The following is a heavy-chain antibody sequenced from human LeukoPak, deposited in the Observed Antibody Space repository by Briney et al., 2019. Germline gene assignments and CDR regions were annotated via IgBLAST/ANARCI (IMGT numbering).Heavy chain of an antibody. CDR3: VRDKDGCNF. CDR2: IDTDGKTT. D-gene: IGHD5-24*01. J-gene: IGHJ4*02. Sequence: GGSLRLSCAASGFTFNTYVMHWVRQAPGKGLVWVARIDTDGKTTTYADSVKGRFTISRDNAKNMLYVQMNSLRAEDTAVYYCVRDKDGCNFWGQGTLVSVSS. CDR1: GFTFNTYV. V-gene: IGHV3-74*01.